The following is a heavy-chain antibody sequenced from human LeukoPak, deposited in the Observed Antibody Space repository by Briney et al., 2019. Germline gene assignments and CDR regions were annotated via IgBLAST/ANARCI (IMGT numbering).Heavy chain of an antibody. V-gene: IGHV3-13*01. CDR1: GFTFSNYD. CDR3: TRGQPGGFDI. J-gene: IGHJ3*02. Sequence: GSLRLSCAASGFTFSNYDMHWVRQSIGKGLEWVSHIGTAGDTNYPDSVKGRFTIFRENAKKSLYLQMNSLRTGDTAMYYCTRGQPGGFDIWGQGTMVTVSS. CDR2: IGTAGDT. D-gene: IGHD1-14*01.